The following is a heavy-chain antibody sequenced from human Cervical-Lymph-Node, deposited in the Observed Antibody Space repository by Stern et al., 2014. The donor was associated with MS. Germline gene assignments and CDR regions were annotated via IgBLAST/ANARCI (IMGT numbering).Heavy chain of an antibody. CDR1: RYTFTAKY. CDR2: INPDTVGT. V-gene: IGHV1-2*02. Sequence: QVQLVQSGAEVKKPGASVKVSCKASRYTFTAKYIHWIRQAPGQGLEWMGWINPDTVGTRYAPKFQGTVAMTSDRSITTAYMELSSLRSDDTTVFFCARDSGRSGWYDDFDYWGQGTLVVVSP. J-gene: IGHJ4*02. D-gene: IGHD6-19*01. CDR3: ARDSGRSGWYDDFDY.